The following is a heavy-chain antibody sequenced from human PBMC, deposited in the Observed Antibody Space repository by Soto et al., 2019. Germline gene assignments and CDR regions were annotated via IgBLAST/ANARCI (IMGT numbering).Heavy chain of an antibody. CDR3: AKDLRNYDILTGHPRLFDY. CDR1: GFTFSSYA. Sequence: PGGSLRLSCAASGFTFSSYAMSWVRQAPGKGLEWVSAISGSGGSTYYADSVKGRFTISRDNSKNTLYLQMNSLRAEDTAVYYCAKDLRNYDILTGHPRLFDYWGQGTLVTVSS. D-gene: IGHD3-9*01. J-gene: IGHJ4*02. V-gene: IGHV3-23*01. CDR2: ISGSGGST.